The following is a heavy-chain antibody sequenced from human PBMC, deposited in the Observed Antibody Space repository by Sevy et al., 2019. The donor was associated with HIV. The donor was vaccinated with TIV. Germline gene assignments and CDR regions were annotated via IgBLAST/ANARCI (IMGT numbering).Heavy chain of an antibody. CDR2: LWYDGNNR. CDR1: GFIFSRYA. Sequence: GGSLRLSCAASGFIFSRYAMHWVRQPPGKGLEWVAVLWYDGNNRYYADSVKGRFTISRDNSKNTLYLQMNSLRAEDTVVYYGAISQASGTYYNPLDYWGQGTLVTVSS. CDR3: AISQASGTYYNPLDY. V-gene: IGHV3-33*01. J-gene: IGHJ4*02. D-gene: IGHD1-26*01.